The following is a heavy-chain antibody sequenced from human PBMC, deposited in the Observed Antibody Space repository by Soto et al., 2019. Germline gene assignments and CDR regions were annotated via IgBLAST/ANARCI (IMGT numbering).Heavy chain of an antibody. V-gene: IGHV1-8*01. J-gene: IGHJ6*03. CDR1: GYTFTSYD. Sequence: QVQLVQSGAEVKKPGASVKVSCKAPGYTFTSYDINWVRQATGQGLEWMGWMNPNSGNTGYAQKFQGRVTMTRTNSISTAYMELSSLRSEDTAVYYCARRGGCSSTSCNEVYYYYYMDVWGKGTTVTVSS. D-gene: IGHD2-2*01. CDR3: ARRGGCSSTSCNEVYYYYYMDV. CDR2: MNPNSGNT.